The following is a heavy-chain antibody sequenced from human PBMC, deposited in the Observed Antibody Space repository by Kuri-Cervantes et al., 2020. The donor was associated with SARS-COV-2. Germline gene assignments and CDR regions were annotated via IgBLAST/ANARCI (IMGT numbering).Heavy chain of an antibody. V-gene: IGHV3-30-3*01. Sequence: GGSLRLSCAASGFTFSSYAMHWVRQAPGKGLEWVAVISYDGSNKYYADSVKGRFTISRDNSKNTLYLQMNSLRAEDTAVYYCVRVWRGELYYYYGMDVWGQGTTVTVSS. CDR3: VRVWRGELYYYYGMDV. J-gene: IGHJ6*02. CDR1: GFTFSSYA. D-gene: IGHD3-3*01. CDR2: ISYDGSNK.